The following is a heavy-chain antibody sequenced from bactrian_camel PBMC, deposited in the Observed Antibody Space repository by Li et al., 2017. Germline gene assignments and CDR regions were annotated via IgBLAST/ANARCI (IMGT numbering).Heavy chain of an antibody. J-gene: IGHJ4*01. CDR1: GFTFSNDA. CDR3: AKDLNGGSWHQMDY. CDR2: IDSGGDIT. D-gene: IGHD6*01. Sequence: VQLVESGGGLVQPGGSLRLSCAASGFTFSNDAINWVRQAPGKGLEWVSSIDSGGDITYYADSVRGRFTISRDNAKTTLYLQMNSLKSEDTAMYYCAKDLNGGSWHQMDYWGQGTQVTVS. V-gene: IGHV3S1*01.